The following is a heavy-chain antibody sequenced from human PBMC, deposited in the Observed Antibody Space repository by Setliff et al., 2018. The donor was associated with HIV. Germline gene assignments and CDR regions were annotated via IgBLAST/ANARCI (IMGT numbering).Heavy chain of an antibody. CDR2: ISSSSSTI. CDR1: GGSFSGYS. CDR3: ARDQSSSWFGFMDV. V-gene: IGHV3-48*01. D-gene: IGHD6-13*01. Sequence: PSETLSLTCAVYGGSFSGYSWNWIRQSPGKGLEWVSYISSSSSTIYYVDSVKGRFTISRDNARYSLYLQMNSLRAEDTAVYYCARDQSSSWFGFMDVWGKGTTVTVSS. J-gene: IGHJ6*03.